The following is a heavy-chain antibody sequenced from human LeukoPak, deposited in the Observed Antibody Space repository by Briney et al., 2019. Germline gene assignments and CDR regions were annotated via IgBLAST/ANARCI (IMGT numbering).Heavy chain of an antibody. CDR2: INAGNGNT. J-gene: IGHJ6*03. D-gene: IGHD5-18*01. V-gene: IGHV1-3*03. CDR1: GYTFTSYA. Sequence: ASVKVSCKASGYTFTSYAMHWVRQAPGQRLEWMGWINAGNGNTKYSQEFQGRVTITRDTSASTAYMELSSLRSEDMAVYYCARGRGANSYGWGSYYYYYMDVWGKGTTVTVSS. CDR3: ARGRGANSYGWGSYYYYYMDV.